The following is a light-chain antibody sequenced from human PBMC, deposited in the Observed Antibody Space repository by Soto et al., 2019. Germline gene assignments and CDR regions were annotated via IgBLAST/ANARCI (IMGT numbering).Light chain of an antibody. Sequence: QSVLTQPPSVSGAPGQRSTISCTGSSSNIGAVYDVHWYQQLPGTAPKLLIYGNSNRPSGVPDRFSGSKSGTSASLAITGLQAEDEAYYYCQSYDSSLSGVVFGGGTQLTVL. CDR2: GNS. J-gene: IGLJ2*01. CDR3: QSYDSSLSGVV. CDR1: SSNIGAVYD. V-gene: IGLV1-40*01.